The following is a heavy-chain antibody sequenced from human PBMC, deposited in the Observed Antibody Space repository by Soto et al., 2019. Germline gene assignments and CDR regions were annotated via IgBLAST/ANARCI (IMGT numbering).Heavy chain of an antibody. D-gene: IGHD6-19*01. CDR2: IDWDDDK. CDR3: ELSSKPYTSGARGGFDI. V-gene: IGHV2-70*13. J-gene: IGHJ3*02. CDR1: GFSLSTSGMC. Sequence: SGPTLVNPTQTLTLTCTFSGFSLSTSGMCVTWIRQPPGKALEWLALIDWDDDKYYSTSLKTRLTISKDTSKNQVVLTLTNMDPVDTATYFCELSSKPYTSGARGGFDIWGPGTTV.